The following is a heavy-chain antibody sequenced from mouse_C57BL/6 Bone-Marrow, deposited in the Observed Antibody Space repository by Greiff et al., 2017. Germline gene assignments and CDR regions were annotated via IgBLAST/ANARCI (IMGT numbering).Heavy chain of an antibody. V-gene: IGHV3-6*01. CDR3: ARDAQFSFDY. CDR2: ISYDGSN. J-gene: IGHJ2*01. Sequence: VQLKESGPGLVKPSQSLSLTCSVTGYSITSGYYWNWIRQFPGNKLEWMGYISYDGSNNYNPSLKNRISITRDTSKNQFFLKLNSVTTEDTATYYCARDAQFSFDYWGQGTTLTVSS. CDR1: GYSITSGYY.